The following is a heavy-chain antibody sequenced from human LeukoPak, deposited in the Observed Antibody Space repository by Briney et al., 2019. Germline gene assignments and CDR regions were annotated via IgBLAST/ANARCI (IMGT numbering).Heavy chain of an antibody. J-gene: IGHJ4*02. CDR2: IYSGNHT. V-gene: IGHV3-66*01. Sequence: GGSLRLSCAASGFIVSDNYMSWVRQAPGKGLEWISIIYSGNHTSYRDSVKGRFIISRDNSKNTMYLQMGSLRAEDMAVYYCARSNTVVRGNDYWGQGTLVTVSS. D-gene: IGHD3-10*01. CDR3: ARSNTVVRGNDY. CDR1: GFIVSDNY.